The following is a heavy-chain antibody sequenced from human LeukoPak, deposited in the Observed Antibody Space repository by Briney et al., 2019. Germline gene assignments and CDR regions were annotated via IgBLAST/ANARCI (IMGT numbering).Heavy chain of an antibody. CDR2: IYYSGST. Sequence: SQTLPLTCTVSGDSINSGDYYWSWIRQPPGNGLEWIGYIYYSGSTYYNPSLKSRGTISVDTSKNQFSLKPSSVTAADTAVYYCVRDNGYGQLDSWGQGTLVTVSS. V-gene: IGHV4-30-4*01. CDR1: GDSINSGDYY. D-gene: IGHD2-15*01. J-gene: IGHJ4*02. CDR3: VRDNGYGQLDS.